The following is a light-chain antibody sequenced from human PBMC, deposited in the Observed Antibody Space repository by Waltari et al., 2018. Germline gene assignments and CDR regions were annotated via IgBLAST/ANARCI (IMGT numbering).Light chain of an antibody. CDR3: GTWDTSLSALI. J-gene: IGLJ2*01. CDR1: SSNIGYDY. Sequence: QSVLTQPPSVSAAPGPKVTISCSGSSSNIGYDYVSWYQPPPGTAPKLFIYENNKRPSGIPDRFSGSKSGTSATLGITGLQTGDEADYYCGTWDTSLSALIFGGGTKLTVL. V-gene: IGLV1-51*02. CDR2: ENN.